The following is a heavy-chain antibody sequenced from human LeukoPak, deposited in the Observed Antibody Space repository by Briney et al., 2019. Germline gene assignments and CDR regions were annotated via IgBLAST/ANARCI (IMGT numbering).Heavy chain of an antibody. D-gene: IGHD6-19*01. Sequence: PSGGSLRLSCAASGFTFSSYAMSWVRHAPGKGLEWVSCISGSGGSTYYADSVKGRFTISRDNSKNTLYLQMNSLRAEDTAVYYCAKDRLFSGWLRPIAFDYWGQGTLVTVSS. V-gene: IGHV3-23*01. CDR2: ISGSGGST. J-gene: IGHJ4*02. CDR3: AKDRLFSGWLRPIAFDY. CDR1: GFTFSSYA.